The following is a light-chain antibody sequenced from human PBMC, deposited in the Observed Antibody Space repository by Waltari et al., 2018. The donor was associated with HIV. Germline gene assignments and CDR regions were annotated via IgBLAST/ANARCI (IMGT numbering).Light chain of an antibody. V-gene: IGKV3-20*01. CDR1: QPVINNN. CDR2: AAS. CDR3: LHYGVSVWT. J-gene: IGKJ1*01. Sequence: MLTQSPGALSLSPGDRATLSCRASQPVINNNLAWYQQKPGRTPRLLIYAASKRATGIPDRFGGSGSGSDFTLTISGLDPEDFAIYYCLHYGVSVWTFGQG.